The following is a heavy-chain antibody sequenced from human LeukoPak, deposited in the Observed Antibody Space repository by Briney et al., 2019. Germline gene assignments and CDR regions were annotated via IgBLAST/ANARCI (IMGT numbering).Heavy chain of an antibody. CDR1: GFTFSSYA. Sequence: GGSLRLSCAASGFTFSSYAMSWVRQAPGKGLGWVSAISGGGGSTYYADSVRGRFTISRDNSENTLYLQMNSLRAEDTAVYYCARGPGLLPDVWGRGTTVTVSS. CDR3: ARGPGLLPDV. V-gene: IGHV3-23*01. J-gene: IGHJ6*04. CDR2: ISGGGGST. D-gene: IGHD2-15*01.